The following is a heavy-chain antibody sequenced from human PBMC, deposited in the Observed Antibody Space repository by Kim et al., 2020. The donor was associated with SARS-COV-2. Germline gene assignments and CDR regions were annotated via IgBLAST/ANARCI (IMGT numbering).Heavy chain of an antibody. Sequence: SVKVSCKASGGTFSSYAISWVRQAPGQGLEWMGGIIPIFGTANYAQKFQGRVTITADESTSTAYMELSSLRSEDTAVYYCARDPFYRRLTNKMTTVTPGGYWGQGTLVTVSS. D-gene: IGHD4-17*01. CDR1: GGTFSSYA. J-gene: IGHJ4*02. CDR3: ARDPFYRRLTNKMTTVTPGGY. CDR2: IIPIFGTA. V-gene: IGHV1-69*13.